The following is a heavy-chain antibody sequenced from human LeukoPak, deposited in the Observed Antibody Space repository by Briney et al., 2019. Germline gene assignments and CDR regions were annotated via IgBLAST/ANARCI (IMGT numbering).Heavy chain of an antibody. Sequence: PSETLSLTCAVYGGSFSGYYWSWIRQPPGEGLEWIGEINHSGSTNYNPSLKSRVTISVDTSKNQFSLKLSSVTAADTAVYYCARGVKIRTEYFDYWGQGTLVTVPS. V-gene: IGHV4-34*01. CDR3: ARGVKIRTEYFDY. D-gene: IGHD1-1*01. CDR1: GGSFSGYY. CDR2: INHSGST. J-gene: IGHJ4*02.